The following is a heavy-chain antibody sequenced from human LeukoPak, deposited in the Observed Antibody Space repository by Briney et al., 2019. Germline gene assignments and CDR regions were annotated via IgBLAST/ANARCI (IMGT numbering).Heavy chain of an antibody. CDR3: ARQPVVAAFDY. CDR1: GGPISSSSYY. V-gene: IGHV4-39*01. D-gene: IGHD2-15*01. CDR2: IYYSGST. J-gene: IGHJ4*02. Sequence: SETLSLTCTVSGGPISSSSYYWGWIRQPPGKGLEWIGSIYYSGSTYYNPSLKSRVTISVDTSKNQFSLKLSSVTAADTAVYYCARQPVVAAFDYWGQGTLVTVSS.